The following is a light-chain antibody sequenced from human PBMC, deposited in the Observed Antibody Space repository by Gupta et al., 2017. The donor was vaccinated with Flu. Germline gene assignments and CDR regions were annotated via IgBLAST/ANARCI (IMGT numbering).Light chain of an antibody. CDR2: GAS. J-gene: IGKJ5*01. CDR1: QGINNF. CDR3: QQDNSYPVT. Sequence: PSSQSSSVGDRVTITCRASQGINNFLAWFQQRPGKAPKSLIYGASTLQSEVPSRFSGSGSGTEFTLTINSLQPEDFATYYCQQDNSYPVTFGQGTLMEIK. V-gene: IGKV1-16*01.